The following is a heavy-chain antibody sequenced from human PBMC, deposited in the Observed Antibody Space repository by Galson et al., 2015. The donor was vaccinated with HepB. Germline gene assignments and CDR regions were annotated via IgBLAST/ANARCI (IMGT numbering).Heavy chain of an antibody. CDR1: GYTFTGHY. CDR3: ARDAGQGGNSGAFDI. Sequence: SVKVSCKAFGYTFTGHYMHWVRQAPGQGLEWMGWINPNSGGTNYAQKFQGWVTVTRDTSINTVYMEYIRLRFDDTAVYYCARDAGQGGNSGAFDIWGQGTLVTVSS. CDR2: INPNSGGT. J-gene: IGHJ3*02. V-gene: IGHV1-2*04. D-gene: IGHD4-23*01.